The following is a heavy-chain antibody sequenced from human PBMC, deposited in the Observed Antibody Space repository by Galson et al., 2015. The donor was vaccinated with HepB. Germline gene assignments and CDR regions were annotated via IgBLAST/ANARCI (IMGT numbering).Heavy chain of an antibody. J-gene: IGHJ4*02. Sequence: ETLSLTCTVSGTSISAYYWSWIRQPPGKGLEWIAYSYHSGLTNYSPSLTGRVTVSLDTSKNQFSLRLTSVTAADTAVYYCARIYDIMTSYYPFDSLGQGILVTVSS. CDR1: GTSISAYY. V-gene: IGHV4-59*13. CDR2: SYHSGLT. D-gene: IGHD3-9*01. CDR3: ARIYDIMTSYYPFDS.